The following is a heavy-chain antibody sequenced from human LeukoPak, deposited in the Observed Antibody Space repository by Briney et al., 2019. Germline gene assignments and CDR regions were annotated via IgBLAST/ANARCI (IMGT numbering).Heavy chain of an antibody. CDR2: MNPISGNT. J-gene: IGHJ4*02. CDR1: GYTFTSYD. D-gene: IGHD3-16*02. Sequence: ASVKVSCKASGYTFTSYDINWVRQAPGQGLEWMGWMNPISGNTVYAQKFQGRVTMTRNTSISTAYMELSSLRSEDTAVYYCARAVPGPAPASYRFDYWGQGTLVTVSS. V-gene: IGHV1-8*01. CDR3: ARAVPGPAPASYRFDY.